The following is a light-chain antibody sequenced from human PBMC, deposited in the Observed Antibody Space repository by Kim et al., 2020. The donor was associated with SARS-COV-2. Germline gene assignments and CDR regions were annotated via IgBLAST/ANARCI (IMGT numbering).Light chain of an antibody. V-gene: IGLV2-14*03. CDR3: SSYTIGNIFVV. CDR1: SSDGYNY. J-gene: IGLJ2*01. Sequence: PGHPITIACTGISSDGYNYVSWYQQLPGKAPRLIIYDVTSRPSGISSRFSGSKSGTTASLTISGLLTEDEGDYYCSSYTIGNIFVVFGGGTRVTVL. CDR2: DVT.